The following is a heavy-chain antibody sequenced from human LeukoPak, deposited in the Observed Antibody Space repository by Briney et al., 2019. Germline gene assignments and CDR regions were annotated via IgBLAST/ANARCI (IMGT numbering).Heavy chain of an antibody. J-gene: IGHJ4*01. D-gene: IGHD3-22*01. CDR3: ARASYSYDINGWVPXDX. CDR2: IYTSGST. CDR1: GNSISSGDYY. V-gene: IGHV4-61*02. Sequence: PSETLSLTCTVSGNSISSGDYYWSWIRQPAGKGLEWIGRIYTSGSTNYNPSLKSRVTISGDTSKNQFSLRLSSVTAADTAVYYCARASYSYDINGWVPXDXWGXXTLXTVS.